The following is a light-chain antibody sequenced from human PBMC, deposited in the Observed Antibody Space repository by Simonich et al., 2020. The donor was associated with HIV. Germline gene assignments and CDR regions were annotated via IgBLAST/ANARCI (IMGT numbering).Light chain of an antibody. Sequence: QSALTQPASVSGSPGQSITISCTETSSDVGIYNLVSWYQHHPGKAPKLMIYEGSKRPSGVSNRFSGSKSGNTASLTISGLQAEDEADYYCCSYAGSSTLVFGGGTKLTVL. CDR3: CSYAGSSTLV. V-gene: IGLV2-23*01. CDR1: SSDVGIYNL. CDR2: EGS. J-gene: IGLJ3*02.